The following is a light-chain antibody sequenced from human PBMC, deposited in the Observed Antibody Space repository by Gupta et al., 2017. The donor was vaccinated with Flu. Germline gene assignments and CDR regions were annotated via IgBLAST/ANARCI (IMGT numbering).Light chain of an antibody. CDR3: QSYDSILSGSV. J-gene: IGLJ1*01. Sequence: QSVLTHPPSVSAPPGQRVTISCTGSSSNIGAGDDVHWNQQLPGAAPKLLIYGNRNRPAGVPDRFSGSKSGTAASLAITGLQAEDGADYYCQSYDSILSGSVFGTGTKVTVL. CDR2: GNR. CDR1: SSNIGAGDD. V-gene: IGLV1-40*01.